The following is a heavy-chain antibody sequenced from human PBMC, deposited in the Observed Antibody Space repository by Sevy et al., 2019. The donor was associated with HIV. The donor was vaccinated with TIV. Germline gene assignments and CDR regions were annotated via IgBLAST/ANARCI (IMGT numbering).Heavy chain of an antibody. D-gene: IGHD2-2*01. CDR3: ARVSFSTSWSTDYYYGLDA. CDR1: GGSLSGYY. V-gene: IGHV4-34*01. Sequence: SETLSLTCAVYGGSLSGYYWSWTRQPPGKGLEWIGAISHSGSVKYNPSLKSRVTISIDTSKNQLSLNVGCVSAADTAIYFCARVSFSTSWSTDYYYGLDAWGQGTSVTVSS. CDR2: ISHSGSV. J-gene: IGHJ6*02.